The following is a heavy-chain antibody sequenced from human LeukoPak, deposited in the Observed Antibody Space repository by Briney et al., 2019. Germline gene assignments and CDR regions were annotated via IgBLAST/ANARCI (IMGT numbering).Heavy chain of an antibody. Sequence: GGSLRLSCAASGFTFSSYSMNWVRQAPGKGLEWVSVIYSGGDTYYADSVKGRFTFSRDNSKNTLYLQMISLRVEDTAVYYCAREGVIGYCSSANCLGGMDVWGQGTTVTVSS. CDR3: AREGVIGYCSSANCLGGMDV. CDR1: GFTFSSYS. D-gene: IGHD2-2*03. J-gene: IGHJ6*02. CDR2: IYSGGDT. V-gene: IGHV3-66*01.